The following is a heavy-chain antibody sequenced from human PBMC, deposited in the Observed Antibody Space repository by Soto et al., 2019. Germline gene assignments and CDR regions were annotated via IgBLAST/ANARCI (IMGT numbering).Heavy chain of an antibody. Sequence: QVQLQQWGAGLLKPSETLSLTCAVYGGSFSGYYWSWIRQPPGKGLEWIGEINHSGSTNYNPSLKSRVTLSVDPSKNQFSLKLSSVTAADTAVYYCARGRPMITFGGVIVHAFDIWGQGTMVTVSS. CDR3: ARGRPMITFGGVIVHAFDI. CDR2: INHSGST. V-gene: IGHV4-34*01. J-gene: IGHJ3*02. CDR1: GGSFSGYY. D-gene: IGHD3-16*02.